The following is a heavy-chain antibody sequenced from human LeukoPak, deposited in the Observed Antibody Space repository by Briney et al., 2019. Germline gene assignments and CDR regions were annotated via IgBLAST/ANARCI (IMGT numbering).Heavy chain of an antibody. V-gene: IGHV3-7*01. CDR3: ARDQKASWPYNWFDP. CDR2: IKQDGSEK. J-gene: IGHJ5*02. Sequence: QPGGSLRLSCAASGLTFSSYWMSWVRQSPGKGLEWVANIKQDGSEKYYVDSVKGRFTISRDNAKNSLYLQMNSLRAEDTAVYYCARDQKASWPYNWFDPWGQGTLVTVSS. D-gene: IGHD6-13*01. CDR1: GLTFSSYW.